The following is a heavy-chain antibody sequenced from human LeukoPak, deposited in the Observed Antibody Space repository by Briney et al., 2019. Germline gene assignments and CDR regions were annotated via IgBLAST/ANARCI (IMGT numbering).Heavy chain of an antibody. CDR2: ISYDGSNK. CDR3: AQAEKRESGHRFQH. J-gene: IGHJ1*01. V-gene: IGHV3-30-3*02. Sequence: PGRSLRLSCAASGFTFSSYAMHWVRQAPGKGLEWVAVISYDGSNKYYADSVKGRFTISRDNSKNTLYLQMNSLRAEDTAVYYCAQAEKRESGHRFQHWGQGILVTVSS. CDR1: GFTFSSYA. D-gene: IGHD3-3*01.